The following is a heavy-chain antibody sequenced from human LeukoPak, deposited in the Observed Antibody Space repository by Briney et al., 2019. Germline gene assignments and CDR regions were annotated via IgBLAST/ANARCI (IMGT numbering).Heavy chain of an antibody. CDR2: ISYDGSNK. D-gene: IGHD6-13*01. J-gene: IGHJ6*03. CDR3: ARDNLGRIQQLVLDYYYMDV. V-gene: IGHV3-30*01. CDR1: GFTFSSYA. Sequence: GRSLRLSCAASGFTFSSYAMHWVRQAPGKGLEWVAVISYDGSNKYYADSVKGRFTISRDNSKNTLYLQMNSLRAEDTAVYYCARDNLGRIQQLVLDYYYMDVWGKGTTVTVSS.